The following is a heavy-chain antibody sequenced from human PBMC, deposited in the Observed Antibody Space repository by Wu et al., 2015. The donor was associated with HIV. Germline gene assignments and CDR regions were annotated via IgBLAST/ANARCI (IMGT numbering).Heavy chain of an antibody. CDR2: IIPIFGTA. J-gene: IGHJ2*01. V-gene: IGHV1-69*05. D-gene: IGHD2-21*02. Sequence: QVQLVQSGAEVKKPGSSVKVSCKASGGTFSSYVISWVRQAPGQGLEWMGGIIPIFGTANYAQKFQGRVTITTDESTSTAYMELSSLRSEDTAVYYCARDIVVVTARYFDLWGRGTLVTVSS. CDR1: GGTFSSYV. CDR3: ARDIVVVTARYFDL.